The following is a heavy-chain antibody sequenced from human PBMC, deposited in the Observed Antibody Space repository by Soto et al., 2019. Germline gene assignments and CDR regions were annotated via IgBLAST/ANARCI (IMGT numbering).Heavy chain of an antibody. CDR2: ISGSGGST. V-gene: IGHV3-23*01. Sequence: PVGSLRLSCAVSGFTFSSYAMSWVRQAPGKGLEWVSAISGSGGSTYYADSVKGRFTISRDNSKNTLYLQMNSLRAEDTAVYYCAKDSHLYYYDSSGYTGIDYWGQGTLVTVSS. CDR3: AKDSHLYYYDSSGYTGIDY. J-gene: IGHJ4*02. D-gene: IGHD3-22*01. CDR1: GFTFSSYA.